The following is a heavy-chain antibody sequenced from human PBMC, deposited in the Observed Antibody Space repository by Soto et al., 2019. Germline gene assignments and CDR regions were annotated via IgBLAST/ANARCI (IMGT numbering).Heavy chain of an antibody. Sequence: SETLSLTCTVSGGSISSYYWSWIRQPPGKGLEWIGYIYYSGSTNYNPSLKSRVTISVDTSKNQFSLKLSSVTAADTAVYYCARGGCYDFWSGYYKGGHYYYGMDVWGQGTTVTVSS. CDR1: GGSISSYY. J-gene: IGHJ6*02. CDR2: IYYSGST. V-gene: IGHV4-59*01. CDR3: ARGGCYDFWSGYYKGGHYYYGMDV. D-gene: IGHD3-3*01.